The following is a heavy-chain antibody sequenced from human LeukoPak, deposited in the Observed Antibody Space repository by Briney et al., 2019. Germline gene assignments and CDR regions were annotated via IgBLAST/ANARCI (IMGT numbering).Heavy chain of an antibody. CDR3: AKDSHDMLTGWMTDFDY. CDR2: ISWNSGSI. V-gene: IGHV3-9*01. D-gene: IGHD3-9*01. CDR1: GFTFDDYA. Sequence: GGSLRLSCAASGFTFDDYAMHWVRHAPGEGLEWVSGISWNSGSIGYADSVKGRFTISRDNAKNSLYLQMNSLRAEDTALYYCAKDSHDMLTGWMTDFDYWGQGTLVTVSS. J-gene: IGHJ4*02.